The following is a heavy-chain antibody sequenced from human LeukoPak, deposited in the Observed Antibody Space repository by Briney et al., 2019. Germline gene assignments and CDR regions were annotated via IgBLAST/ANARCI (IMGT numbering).Heavy chain of an antibody. Sequence: SQTLSLTCPVSGCSISSGGYYWSWIRQHPGKGLEWIGYIYYSGSTYYNPSLKSRVTLSVDTSKNQFSLKLSSATAAESAVYYCARKDYGGTPTFGYWGQGTLVTVSS. CDR3: ARKDYGGTPTFGY. CDR1: GCSISSGGYY. CDR2: IYYSGST. D-gene: IGHD4-23*01. J-gene: IGHJ4*02. V-gene: IGHV4-31*03.